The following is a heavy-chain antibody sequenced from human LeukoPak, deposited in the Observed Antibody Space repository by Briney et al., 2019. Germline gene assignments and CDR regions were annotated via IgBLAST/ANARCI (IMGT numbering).Heavy chain of an antibody. J-gene: IGHJ4*02. CDR3: ARSVTERTYYYDSSGYYSIDY. V-gene: IGHV4-34*01. D-gene: IGHD3-22*01. CDR2: INHSGST. CDR1: GGSFSGYY. Sequence: PSETLSLTCAVYGGSFSGYYWSWIRQPPGKGLEWIGEINHSGSTNYNPSLKGRVTISVDTSKNQFSLKLSSVTAADTAVYYCARSVTERTYYYDSSGYYSIDYWGREPWSPSPQ.